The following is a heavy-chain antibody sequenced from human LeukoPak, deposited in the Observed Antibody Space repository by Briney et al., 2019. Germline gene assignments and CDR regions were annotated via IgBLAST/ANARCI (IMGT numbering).Heavy chain of an antibody. CDR2: INHSGST. CDR1: GGSFSGYY. Sequence: SETLSLTCAVYGGSFSGYYWSWIRQPPGKGLEWIGEINHSGSTNYNPSLKSRVTISVDTSKNQFSLKLSSVTAADTAVYYCAKRSRGYYGRSDAFDIWGQGTMVTVSS. V-gene: IGHV4-34*01. D-gene: IGHD3-3*01. J-gene: IGHJ3*02. CDR3: AKRSRGYYGRSDAFDI.